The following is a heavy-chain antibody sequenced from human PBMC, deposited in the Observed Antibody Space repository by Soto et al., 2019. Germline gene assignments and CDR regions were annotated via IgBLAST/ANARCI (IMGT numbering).Heavy chain of an antibody. D-gene: IGHD3-16*02. CDR3: AHRRGLRLGTEVSAFFDY. CDR2: IYWNDDK. CDR1: GFSLSTSGVG. J-gene: IGHJ4*02. V-gene: IGHV2-5*01. Sequence: GSGPTLVNPTQTLTLTCTFSGFSLSTSGVGVGWIRQPPGKALEWLALIYWNDDKRYSPSLKSRLTITKDTSKNQVVLTMTNIDPVDTATYFCAHRRGLRLGTEVSAFFDYWGQGTLVTVSS.